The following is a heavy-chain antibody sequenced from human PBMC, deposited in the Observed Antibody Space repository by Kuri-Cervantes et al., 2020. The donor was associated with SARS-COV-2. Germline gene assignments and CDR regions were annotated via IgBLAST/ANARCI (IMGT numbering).Heavy chain of an antibody. V-gene: IGHV7-4-1*02. CDR3: AREEVWTSSGFPGDY. D-gene: IGHD6-19*01. Sequence: ASVKVSCKASGYTFTTYAMIWVRQAPGQGLEWMGWINTNTGNPTYAQGFIGRFVFSLETSVSTAYLQVSSLKAEDTAVYYCAREEVWTSSGFPGDYWGQGTLVTVSS. CDR1: GYTFTTYA. CDR2: INTNTGNP. J-gene: IGHJ4*02.